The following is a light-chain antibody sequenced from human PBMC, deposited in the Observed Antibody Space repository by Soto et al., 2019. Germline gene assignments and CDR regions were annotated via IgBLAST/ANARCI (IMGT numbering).Light chain of an antibody. CDR3: TSYTPSSTYV. Sequence: QSALTQPASVSGSPGQSITISCTGTSSDVGNYDYVSWYQQYPGKAPKLMIYAVSRRPSGVSNRFSGSKSGNTASLTISGLQDEDDADYYCTSYTPSSTYVFGTGTKVTVL. CDR1: SSDVGNYDY. CDR2: AVS. V-gene: IGLV2-14*03. J-gene: IGLJ1*01.